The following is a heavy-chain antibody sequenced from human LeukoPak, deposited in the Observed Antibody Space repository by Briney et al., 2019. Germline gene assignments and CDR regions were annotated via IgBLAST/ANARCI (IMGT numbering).Heavy chain of an antibody. CDR3: AKDMESGPPFYYIDV. Sequence: GRSLRLSCAVSGFTFDDHAMHWVRQAPGKGLEWVSGISWNSGSTAYADSVKGRFTISRDNAKNSLYLQMNSLRDDDTALYYCAKDMESGPPFYYIDVWGKGTTVTVSS. V-gene: IGHV3-9*01. D-gene: IGHD3-3*01. CDR1: GFTFDDHA. J-gene: IGHJ6*03. CDR2: ISWNSGST.